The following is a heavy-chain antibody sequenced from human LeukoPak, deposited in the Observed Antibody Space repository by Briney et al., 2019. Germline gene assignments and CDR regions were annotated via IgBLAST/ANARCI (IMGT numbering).Heavy chain of an antibody. CDR2: IYYSGST. CDR3: ARHGYFGRTYYFDY. J-gene: IGHJ4*02. D-gene: IGHD2-21*01. CDR1: GGSISSSSYY. V-gene: IGHV4-39*01. Sequence: SETLSLTXTVSGGSISSSSYYWGWIRQPPGKGLEWIGSIYYSGSTYYNPSLKSRVTISVDTSKNQFSLKLSSVTAADTAVYYCARHGYFGRTYYFDYWGQGTLVTVSS.